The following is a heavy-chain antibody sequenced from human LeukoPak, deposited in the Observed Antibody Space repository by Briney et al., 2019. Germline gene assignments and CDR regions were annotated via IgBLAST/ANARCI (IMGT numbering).Heavy chain of an antibody. Sequence: ASVKVSCTASGYTFTGYYMHWVRQAPGQGLEWMGRINPNSGGTNYAQKFQGRVTMTRDTSISTAYMELSRLRSDDTAVYYCARDLDLTYYYGSGSRLTGDYWGQGTLVTVSS. CDR1: GYTFTGYY. CDR3: ARDLDLTYYYGSGSRLTGDY. J-gene: IGHJ4*02. D-gene: IGHD3-10*01. CDR2: INPNSGGT. V-gene: IGHV1-2*06.